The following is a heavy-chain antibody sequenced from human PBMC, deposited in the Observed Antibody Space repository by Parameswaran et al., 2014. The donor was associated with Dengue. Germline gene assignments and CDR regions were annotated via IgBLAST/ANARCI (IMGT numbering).Heavy chain of an antibody. CDR2: FNPSGENT. Sequence: WVRQAPGQGLEWWELFNPSGENTAYAHKFQGRVTMTRDTSTSTVYMELSSLRSEDTAVYYCASGYYDSSGPGYYGMDVWGQGTTVTVSS. J-gene: IGHJ6*02. CDR3: ASGYYDSSGPGYYGMDV. V-gene: IGHV1-46*01. D-gene: IGHD3-22*01.